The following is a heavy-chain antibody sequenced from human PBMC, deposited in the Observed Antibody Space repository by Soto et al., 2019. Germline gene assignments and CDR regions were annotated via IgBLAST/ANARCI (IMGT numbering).Heavy chain of an antibody. CDR2: INSDGSST. CDR1: GFTFSSYW. CDR3: ARGTRVIPAESDFDY. J-gene: IGHJ4*02. V-gene: IGHV3-74*01. Sequence: GGSLRLSCAASGFTFSSYWMHWVRQAPGKGLVWVSRINSDGSSTSYADSVKGRFTISRDNAKNTLYLQMNSLRAEDTAVYYCARGTRVIPAESDFDYWGQGTLVTVSS. D-gene: IGHD2-2*01.